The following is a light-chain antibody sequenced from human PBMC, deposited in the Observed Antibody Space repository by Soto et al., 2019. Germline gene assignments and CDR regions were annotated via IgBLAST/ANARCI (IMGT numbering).Light chain of an antibody. CDR1: QSVSTY. Sequence: EIVLTQSPSTLSLSSGERATLSCRASQSVSTYFAWYQQKPGQAPRLLIYDSTTRAAGIPARFSGSGSGTDFTLTITSLEPDDFAVYYCQQRSDWPLTFGGGTKVEIK. J-gene: IGKJ4*01. CDR2: DST. CDR3: QQRSDWPLT. V-gene: IGKV3-11*01.